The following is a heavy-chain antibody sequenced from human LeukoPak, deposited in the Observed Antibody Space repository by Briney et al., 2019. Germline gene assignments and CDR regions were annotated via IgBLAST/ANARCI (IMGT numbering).Heavy chain of an antibody. CDR2: IKQDGSEN. J-gene: IGHJ4*02. CDR1: GFTFSSYW. V-gene: IGHV3-7*01. Sequence: GGSLRLSCAASGFTFSSYWMSWVRQAPGKGLEWLANIKQDGSENYYVDSVKGRFTISRDNAKNSLYLQMSSLRAEDTAVYYCARDETSRAHPLWGQGTLVTVSS. CDR3: ARDETSRAHPL.